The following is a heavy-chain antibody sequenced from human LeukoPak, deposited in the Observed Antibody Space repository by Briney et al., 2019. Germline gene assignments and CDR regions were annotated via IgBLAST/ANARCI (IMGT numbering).Heavy chain of an antibody. CDR2: ISGSGDNT. V-gene: IGHV3-23*01. CDR3: VKWTGYGMN. Sequence: PGGSLRLSCAASGFTFSSYWMHWVRQAPGKGLEWVSGISGSGDNTYYGDSVKGRFTISRDNSKSTMYLQMNSLRVEDTAVYYCVKWTGYGMNWGQGTLVTVSS. CDR1: GFTFSSYW. D-gene: IGHD3/OR15-3a*01. J-gene: IGHJ4*02.